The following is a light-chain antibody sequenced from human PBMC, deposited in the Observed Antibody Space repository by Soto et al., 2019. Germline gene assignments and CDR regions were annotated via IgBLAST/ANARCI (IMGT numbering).Light chain of an antibody. J-gene: IGKJ1*01. CDR1: QSISSW. Sequence: DIQMTQSPSTLSASVGDRVTMTCRASQSISSWLAWSRQKPGKAPKLLIYDASSLESGVPSRFSGSGSGTEFTHTISSQQPDDFATYYCQSETFGQGTKVEIK. CDR2: DAS. CDR3: QSET. V-gene: IGKV1-5*01.